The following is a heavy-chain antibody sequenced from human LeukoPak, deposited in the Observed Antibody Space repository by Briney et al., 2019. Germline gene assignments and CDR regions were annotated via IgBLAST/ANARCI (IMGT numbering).Heavy chain of an antibody. CDR2: IYYSGST. CDR3: AREVPRNSGPHFDY. CDR1: GGSISSRIYY. D-gene: IGHD4-23*01. J-gene: IGHJ4*02. V-gene: IGHV4-39*07. Sequence: SETLSLTCTVSGGSISSRIYYWGWIRQPPGTGLEWIGSIYYSGSTYFNPSLSSRVTISVDTSKSQFSLKLSSVTAADTAVYSCAREVPRNSGPHFDYWGQGTPVTVSS.